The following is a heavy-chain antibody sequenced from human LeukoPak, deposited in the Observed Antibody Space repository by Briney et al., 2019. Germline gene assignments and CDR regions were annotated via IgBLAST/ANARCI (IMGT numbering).Heavy chain of an antibody. CDR1: GGSISSSNHY. CDR3: ARQISDYYYYYIDV. Sequence: SETLSLICSVSGGSISSSNHYWGWIRQPPGKGLERIGTIYYSGTTYYNPSLESRVTISEDMSKNQFSLTLRSVTAADTAVYYCARQISDYYYYYIDVWGKGTRVTVSS. V-gene: IGHV4-39*01. CDR2: IYYSGTT. D-gene: IGHD3-10*01. J-gene: IGHJ6*03.